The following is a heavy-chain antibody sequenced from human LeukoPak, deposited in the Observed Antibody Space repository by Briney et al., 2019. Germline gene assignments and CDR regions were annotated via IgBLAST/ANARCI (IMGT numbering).Heavy chain of an antibody. J-gene: IGHJ4*02. CDR2: IIPILGTA. CDR1: GGTFSSYA. Sequence: ASVKVSCKASGGTFSSYAISWVRQAPGQGLEWMGGIIPILGTANYAQKFQGRVTITADESTSTAYMELSSLRSEDTAVYYCASHFWSGYYPSDKFDYWGQGTLVTVSS. D-gene: IGHD3-3*01. V-gene: IGHV1-69*13. CDR3: ASHFWSGYYPSDKFDY.